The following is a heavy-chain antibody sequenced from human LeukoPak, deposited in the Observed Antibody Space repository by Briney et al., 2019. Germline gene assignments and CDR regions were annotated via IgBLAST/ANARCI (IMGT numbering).Heavy chain of an antibody. CDR2: ISNSGGNI. Sequence: GGSLRLSCAASGITFSNYGMSWVRQAPGKGLEWVSGISNSGGNIYYADSVKGRFTISRDNPKNTLYLQMNSLRAEDTAVYFCAKRGFVIRVILVGFHKEPYYFDSCGQRALVTVSS. CDR1: GITFSNYG. J-gene: IGHJ4*02. CDR3: AKRGFVIRVILVGFHKEPYYFDS. V-gene: IGHV3-23*01. D-gene: IGHD3-22*01.